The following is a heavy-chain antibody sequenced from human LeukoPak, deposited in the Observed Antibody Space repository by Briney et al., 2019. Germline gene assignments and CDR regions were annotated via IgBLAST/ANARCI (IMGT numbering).Heavy chain of an antibody. V-gene: IGHV3-23*01. Sequence: SGGSLRLSCAASGFTFSSYGMSWVRQAPGKGLEWVSAISGSGGSTYYADSVKGRFTISRDNSKNTLYLQMNSLRAEDTAVYYCAKDFGEGHWFDPWGQGTLVTVSS. J-gene: IGHJ5*02. CDR1: GFTFSSYG. CDR2: ISGSGGST. D-gene: IGHD3-10*01. CDR3: AKDFGEGHWFDP.